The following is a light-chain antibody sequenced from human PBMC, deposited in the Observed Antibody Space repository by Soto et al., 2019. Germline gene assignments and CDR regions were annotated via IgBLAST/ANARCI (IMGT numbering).Light chain of an antibody. V-gene: IGKV1-27*01. CDR1: QGIVNY. CDR3: QSYNGAPLT. Sequence: DIQMTQSPSSLSASVGDRVTITCRASQGIVNYLAWYQQKPGKVPKLLIYGASTLQSGVPSRFSGSGSGTDFTLTISSLQPEDVVAYYCQSYNGAPLTFGGGTKVEIK. J-gene: IGKJ4*01. CDR2: GAS.